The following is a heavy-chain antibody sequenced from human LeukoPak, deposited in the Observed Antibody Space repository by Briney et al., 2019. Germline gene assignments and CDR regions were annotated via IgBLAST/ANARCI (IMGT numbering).Heavy chain of an antibody. V-gene: IGHV4-4*07. CDR2: IYTSGST. CDR3: AREAADYDILTGYYMLSHWFDP. Sequence: SETLSLTCTVSGGSISSYYWSWIRQPAGKGLEWIGRIYTSGSTNYNPSLKSRVTMSVDTSKNQFSLKLSSVTAADTAVYYCAREAADYDILTGYYMLSHWFDPWGQGTLVTVSS. J-gene: IGHJ5*02. D-gene: IGHD3-9*01. CDR1: GGSISSYY.